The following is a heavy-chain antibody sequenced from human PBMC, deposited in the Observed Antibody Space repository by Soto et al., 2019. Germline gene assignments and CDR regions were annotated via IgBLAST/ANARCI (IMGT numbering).Heavy chain of an antibody. CDR3: ARNCRGYYYYGMDV. V-gene: IGHV4-31*03. Sequence: SETLSLTCTVSGGSISSGGYYWSWIRQHPGKGLEWIGYIYYSGSTYYNPSLKSRVTISVDTSKNQFSLKLSSVTAADTAVYYCARNCRGYYYYGMDVWGQGITVTVSS. J-gene: IGHJ6*02. D-gene: IGHD2-15*01. CDR2: IYYSGST. CDR1: GGSISSGGYY.